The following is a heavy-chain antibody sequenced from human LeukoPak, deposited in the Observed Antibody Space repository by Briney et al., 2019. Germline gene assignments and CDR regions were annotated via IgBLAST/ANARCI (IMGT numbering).Heavy chain of an antibody. Sequence: GGSLRLSCAASGFTFSSYAMHWVRQAPGKGLEYVSAISSNGGSTYYANSVKGRFTISKDNSKNTLYLQMGSLRAEDMAVYYCARGYDFWSGYWSHSDYWGQGTLVTVSS. V-gene: IGHV3-64*01. CDR1: GFTFSSYA. CDR3: ARGYDFWSGYWSHSDY. CDR2: ISSNGGST. J-gene: IGHJ4*02. D-gene: IGHD3-3*01.